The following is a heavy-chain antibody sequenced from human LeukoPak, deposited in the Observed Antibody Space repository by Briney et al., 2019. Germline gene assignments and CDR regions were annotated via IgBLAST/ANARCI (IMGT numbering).Heavy chain of an antibody. CDR1: GFSLSTSGVG. CDR2: IYWNDDK. D-gene: IGHD6-13*01. Sequence: SGPTLVNPTQTLTLTCTFSGFSLSTSGVGVGWIRQPPGKALEWLALIYWNDDKRYSPSLKSRLTITKDTSKNQVVLTMTNMDPVDTATYYCSHRTREADPGDRVAATGWHYYSDYWGQGTLVTVSS. J-gene: IGHJ4*02. CDR3: SHRTREADPGDRVAATGWHYYSDY. V-gene: IGHV2-5*01.